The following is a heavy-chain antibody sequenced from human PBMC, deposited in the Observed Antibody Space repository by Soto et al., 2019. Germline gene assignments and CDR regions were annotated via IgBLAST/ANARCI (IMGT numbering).Heavy chain of an antibody. CDR1: GYTFTSYA. CDR3: ARSRLVPAAIGHYYYYYGMDV. D-gene: IGHD2-2*01. Sequence: ASVKVSCKASGYTFTSYAMHWVRQAPGQRLEWMGWINAGNGNTKYSQKFQGRVTITRDTSASTAYMELSSLRSEDTAVYCCARSRLVPAAIGHYYYYYGMDVWGPGILVTVSS. J-gene: IGHJ6*02. CDR2: INAGNGNT. V-gene: IGHV1-3*01.